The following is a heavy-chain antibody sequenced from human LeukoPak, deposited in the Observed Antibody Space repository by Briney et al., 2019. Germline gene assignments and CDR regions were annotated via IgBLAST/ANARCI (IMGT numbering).Heavy chain of an antibody. J-gene: IGHJ3*02. CDR3: ARSSITMTTGDAFDI. Sequence: SETLSLTCTVSGGSISSYYWSWIRQPPGKGLEWIGYIYYSGSTNYNPSLKSRVTISVDTSKNQFSLKLSSVTAADTAVYYCARSSITMTTGDAFDIWGQGTMVTVSS. V-gene: IGHV4-59*01. CDR1: GGSISSYY. CDR2: IYYSGST. D-gene: IGHD3-22*01.